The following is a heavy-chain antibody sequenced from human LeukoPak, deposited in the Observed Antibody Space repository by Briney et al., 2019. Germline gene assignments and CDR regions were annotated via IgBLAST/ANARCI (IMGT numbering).Heavy chain of an antibody. J-gene: IGHJ6*02. CDR3: AREFFTSSGWEYYYYYGMDV. CDR1: GFTFSSYS. CDR2: ISSSSSYI. V-gene: IGHV3-21*01. Sequence: GESLRLSCAASGFTFSSYSMNWVRQAPGKGLEWVSSISSSSSYIYYADSVKGRFTISRDNAKNSLYLQMNSLRAEDTAVYYCAREFFTSSGWEYYYYYGMDVWGQGTTVTVSS. D-gene: IGHD6-19*01.